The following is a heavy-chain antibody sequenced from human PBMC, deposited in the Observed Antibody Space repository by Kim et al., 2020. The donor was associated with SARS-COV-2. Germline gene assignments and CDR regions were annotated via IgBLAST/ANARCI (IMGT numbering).Heavy chain of an antibody. J-gene: IGHJ5*02. V-gene: IGHV3-7*01. CDR2: IKQDGGEK. Sequence: GGSLRLSCAASGFTFSNYCMTWVRQAPGKGLEWVANIKQDGGEKYYADSVKGRFTISRDNAKNSLYLQMNSLRAEDTAVYFCARDADSRDRDNWSKFDPWGQGTMVTVSS. CDR3: ARDADSRDRDNWSKFDP. CDR1: GFTFSNYC. D-gene: IGHD1-1*01.